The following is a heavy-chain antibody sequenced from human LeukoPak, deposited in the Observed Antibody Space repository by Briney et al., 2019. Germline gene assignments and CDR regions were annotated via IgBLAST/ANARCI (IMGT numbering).Heavy chain of an antibody. V-gene: IGHV1-46*01. CDR1: GYTFTGYY. Sequence: ASVKVSCKASGYTFTGYYMHWVRQAPGQGLEWTGIINPSGGSTSYAQKFQGRVTMTRDTSTSTVYMELSSLRSEDTAVYYCARALAAAGGDYYYYMDVWGKGTTVTISS. CDR2: INPSGGST. J-gene: IGHJ6*03. D-gene: IGHD6-13*01. CDR3: ARALAAAGGDYYYYMDV.